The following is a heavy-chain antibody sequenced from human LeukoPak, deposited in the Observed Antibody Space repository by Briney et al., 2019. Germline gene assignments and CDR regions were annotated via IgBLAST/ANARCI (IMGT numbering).Heavy chain of an antibody. V-gene: IGHV3-23*01. Sequence: TGGSLRLSCAAAGFTFSSNALGWVRQLPGEGLDWVSSISVSSTTYYLDSVKGRFTISRDNSKNALYLHMSSLRAEDTALYYCAKCNLDNCREGFDIWGQGTIVTVSS. CDR2: ISVSSTT. J-gene: IGHJ3*02. D-gene: IGHD2/OR15-2a*01. CDR3: AKCNLDNCREGFDI. CDR1: GFTFSSNA.